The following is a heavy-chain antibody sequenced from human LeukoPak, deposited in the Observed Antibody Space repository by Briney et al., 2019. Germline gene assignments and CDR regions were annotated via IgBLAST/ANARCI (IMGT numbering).Heavy chain of an antibody. V-gene: IGHV4-39*01. Sequence: SETLSLTCTVSGGSISSSSYYWGWIRQPPGKGLDWVASIYYSGSTYYNPSLKRRVTISVDTSKNQFSLKLSSVTAADTAVYYCATQAYYYYYMDVWGKGTTVTVSS. CDR2: IYYSGST. CDR1: GGSISSSSYY. CDR3: ATQAYYYYYMDV. J-gene: IGHJ6*03.